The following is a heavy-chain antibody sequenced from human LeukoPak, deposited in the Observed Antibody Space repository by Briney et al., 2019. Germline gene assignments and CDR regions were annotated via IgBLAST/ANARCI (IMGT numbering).Heavy chain of an antibody. Sequence: SETLSLTCTVSGGSVSSYYWSWIRQPPGKGLEWIGYIYYSGSTNYNPSLKSRVTISVDTSKNQFSLKLSSVAAADTAVYYCARAAAAARLFEDYWGQGTLVTVSS. V-gene: IGHV4-59*02. CDR3: ARAAAAARLFEDY. CDR1: GGSVSSYY. J-gene: IGHJ4*02. D-gene: IGHD6-13*01. CDR2: IYYSGST.